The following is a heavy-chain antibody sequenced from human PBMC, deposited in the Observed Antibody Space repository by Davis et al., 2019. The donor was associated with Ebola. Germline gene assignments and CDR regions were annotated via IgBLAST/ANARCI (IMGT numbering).Heavy chain of an antibody. CDR2: INAGNGNT. Sequence: VSVKVSCKASGYTFTSYAMHWVRQAPGQRLEWMGWINAGNGNTKYSQKFQGRVTITRDTSASTAYMELSSLRSEDTAVYYCARGLGYCSGGSCYWFDPWGQGTLVTVSS. CDR1: GYTFTSYA. J-gene: IGHJ5*02. D-gene: IGHD2-15*01. V-gene: IGHV1-3*01. CDR3: ARGLGYCSGGSCYWFDP.